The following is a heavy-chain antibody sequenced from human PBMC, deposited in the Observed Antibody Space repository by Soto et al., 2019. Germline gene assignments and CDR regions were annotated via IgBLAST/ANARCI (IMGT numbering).Heavy chain of an antibody. Sequence: QVQLVQSGAEVKKPGASVKVSCKASGYTFTSYGISWVRQAPGQGLEWMGWISAYNGNTNYAQKLQRRVTMTTDTSTSTDYMELRSLRSDDTAVYYCARDLITMVRGVIRDYYYFGMDVWGQGTTVTVSS. CDR3: ARDLITMVRGVIRDYYYFGMDV. CDR1: GYTFTSYG. J-gene: IGHJ6*02. V-gene: IGHV1-18*01. CDR2: ISAYNGNT. D-gene: IGHD3-10*01.